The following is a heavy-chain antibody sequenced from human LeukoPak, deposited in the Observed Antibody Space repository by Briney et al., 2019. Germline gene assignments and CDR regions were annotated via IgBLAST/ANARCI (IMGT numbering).Heavy chain of an antibody. J-gene: IGHJ4*02. CDR3: AKATGTLGN. D-gene: IGHD1-1*01. V-gene: IGHV3-30*04. CDR2: IAHDGSNK. CDR1: GFAFNTYS. Sequence: GGSLRLSCAASGFAFNTYSMHWVRQAPGKGLEWISLIAHDGSNKVYSDSVRGRFTISRDNSKNTLHLQMNSLTAEDTAMYYCAKATGTLGNWGQGTLVTVSS.